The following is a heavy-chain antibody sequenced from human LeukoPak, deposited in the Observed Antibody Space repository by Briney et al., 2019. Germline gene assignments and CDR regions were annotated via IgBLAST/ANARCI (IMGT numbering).Heavy chain of an antibody. Sequence: PSETLSLTCTVSGGSISGSSYYWGWIRQPPGKGLEWIGSIYYSGSTYYNPSLKSRVTISVDTSKNQFSLNLSSVTAADTAVYYCARTGFYGGPDYWGQGTLVTVSS. CDR3: ARTGFYGGPDY. CDR2: IYYSGST. D-gene: IGHD4-23*01. CDR1: GGSISGSSYY. J-gene: IGHJ4*02. V-gene: IGHV4-39*01.